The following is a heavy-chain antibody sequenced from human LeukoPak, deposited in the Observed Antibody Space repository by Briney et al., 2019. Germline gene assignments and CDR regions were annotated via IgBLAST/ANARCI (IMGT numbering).Heavy chain of an antibody. Sequence: GRSLRLSCAASGFTFSSYGMHWVRQAPGKGLEWVAVIWYDGSNKYYADSVKGRFTISRDNSKNTLYLQMNSLRAEDTAVYYCARGGSSTSCSHWGQGTLVTVSS. CDR2: IWYDGSNK. D-gene: IGHD2-2*01. CDR3: ARGGSSTSCSH. V-gene: IGHV3-33*01. CDR1: GFTFSSYG. J-gene: IGHJ4*02.